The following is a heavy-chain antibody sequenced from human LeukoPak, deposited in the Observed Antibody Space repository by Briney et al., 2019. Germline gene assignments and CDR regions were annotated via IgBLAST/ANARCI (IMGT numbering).Heavy chain of an antibody. CDR2: MYTSGST. CDR1: GGSISSYY. Sequence: PSETLSLTCTVSGGSISSYYWSWIRQPAGKGLQWIGRMYTSGSTNYNPSLKSRVTISVDTSKNQFSLKLSSVTAADTAVYYCASGVGRWLQFRYWGQGTLVTVSS. D-gene: IGHD5-24*01. J-gene: IGHJ4*02. V-gene: IGHV4-4*07. CDR3: ASGVGRWLQFRY.